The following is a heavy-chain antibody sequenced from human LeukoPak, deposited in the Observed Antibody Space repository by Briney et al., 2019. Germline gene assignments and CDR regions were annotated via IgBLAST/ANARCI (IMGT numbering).Heavy chain of an antibody. J-gene: IGHJ4*02. CDR3: ARDRYYYDSSGDAFDY. CDR2: IYYSGST. Sequence: SETLSLTCTVSGGSISSSSYYWGWLRQPPGKGLEWIGSIYYSGSTYYNPSLKGRVTISVDTSKNQFSLKLSSVTAADTAVYYCARDRYYYDSSGDAFDYWGQGTLVTVSS. D-gene: IGHD3-22*01. V-gene: IGHV4-39*07. CDR1: GGSISSSSYY.